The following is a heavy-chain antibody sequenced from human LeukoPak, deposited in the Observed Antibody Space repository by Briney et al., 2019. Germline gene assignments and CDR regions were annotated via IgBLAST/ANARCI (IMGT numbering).Heavy chain of an antibody. Sequence: GASVKVSCKPSEYIFTDDYMHWVRQTPGQGLEWMGWINPNSGGTRYPQKFQGRVTMTRDTAISTGYMELSGLRSDDTAVYYCARAGTATVITSFGYWGQGTLVTVSS. CDR1: EYIFTDDY. CDR2: INPNSGGT. J-gene: IGHJ4*02. V-gene: IGHV1-2*02. D-gene: IGHD4-17*01. CDR3: ARAGTATVITSFGY.